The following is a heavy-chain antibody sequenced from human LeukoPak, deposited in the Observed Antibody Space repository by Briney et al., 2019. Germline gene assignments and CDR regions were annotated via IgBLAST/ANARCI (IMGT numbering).Heavy chain of an antibody. CDR1: GFTFSSYG. CDR3: AKDWEYYYDSSGSVGMDV. CDR2: ISYDGSNK. Sequence: GGSLRLSCAASGFTFSSYGMPWVRQAPGKGLEWVAVISYDGSNKYYADSVKGRFTISRDNSKNTLYLQMNSLRAEDTAVYYCAKDWEYYYDSSGSVGMDVWGQGTTVTVSS. J-gene: IGHJ6*02. V-gene: IGHV3-30*18. D-gene: IGHD3-22*01.